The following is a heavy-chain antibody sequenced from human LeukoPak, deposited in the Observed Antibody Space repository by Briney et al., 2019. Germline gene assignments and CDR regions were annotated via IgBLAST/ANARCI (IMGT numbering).Heavy chain of an antibody. Sequence: GGSLRLSCAASGFTFSSYGMHWVRQAPGKGLEWVAFIRYDGSNKYYADSVKGRFTISRDNSKNTLYLQMNSLRAEDTAVYYCAKDFLDYYGSGSFADWGQGTLVTVSS. J-gene: IGHJ4*02. CDR2: IRYDGSNK. D-gene: IGHD3-10*01. V-gene: IGHV3-30*02. CDR3: AKDFLDYYGSGSFAD. CDR1: GFTFSSYG.